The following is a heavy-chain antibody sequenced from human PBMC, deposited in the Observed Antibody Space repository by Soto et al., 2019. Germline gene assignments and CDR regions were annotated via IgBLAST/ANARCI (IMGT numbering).Heavy chain of an antibody. V-gene: IGHV3-9*01. D-gene: IGHD5-12*01. J-gene: IGHJ4*01. Sequence: EVQLVESGGGLVQPGRSLRLTCAASGFTFDDRAMHWLRQAPGKGVEWVSGISWNSGKQAYADSVKGRFTISRDNAKNSLYLQLSSLRGEDTALYYCARDDGALLEDRGYEVNYLGDGTLFTVCS. CDR1: GFTFDDRA. CDR3: ARDDGALLEDRGYEVNY. CDR2: ISWNSGKQ.